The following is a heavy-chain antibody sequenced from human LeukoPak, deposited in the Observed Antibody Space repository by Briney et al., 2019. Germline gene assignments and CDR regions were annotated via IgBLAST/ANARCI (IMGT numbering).Heavy chain of an antibody. V-gene: IGHV4-4*07. J-gene: IGHJ4*02. CDR1: GGSISSYY. Sequence: PSETLSLTCTVSGGSISSYYWSWIRQPAGKGLEWIGRIYTSGSTNDNPSLKSRVTMSVDTSKNQFSLKLSSVTAADTAVYYCARGPADYNKLKPGDRDGYNYKSKRTPFDYWGQGTLVTVSS. CDR3: ARGPADYNKLKPGDRDGYNYKSKRTPFDY. CDR2: IYTSGST. D-gene: IGHD5-24*01.